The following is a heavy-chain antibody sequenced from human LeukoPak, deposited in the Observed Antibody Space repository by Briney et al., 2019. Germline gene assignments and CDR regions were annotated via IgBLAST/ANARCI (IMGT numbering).Heavy chain of an antibody. CDR1: GDSISSYY. CDR3: ARLYNYGPLDY. J-gene: IGHJ4*02. CDR2: IYYSGST. V-gene: IGHV4-59*01. D-gene: IGHD5-18*01. Sequence: SETLSLTCTVSGDSISSYYWSWIRQPPGKGLECIRYIYYSGSTNYNPSLKSRVTISVDTSKNQFSLKLSSVTAADTAVYYCARLYNYGPLDYWGQGTLVTVSS.